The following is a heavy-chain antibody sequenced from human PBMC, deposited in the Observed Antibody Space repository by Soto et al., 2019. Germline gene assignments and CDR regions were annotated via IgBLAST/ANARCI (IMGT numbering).Heavy chain of an antibody. V-gene: IGHV3-30-3*01. D-gene: IGHD3-10*01. CDR3: ARCPGGSGFYYYYYGMDV. CDR1: GFTISSYA. J-gene: IGHJ6*02. Sequence: GGSLRLSCAASGFTISSYAMHWVRQAPGKGLEWVAVISYDGSNKYYADSVKGRFTISRDNSKNTLYLQMNSLRAEDTAVYYCARCPGGSGFYYYYYGMDVWGQGTTVTVSS. CDR2: ISYDGSNK.